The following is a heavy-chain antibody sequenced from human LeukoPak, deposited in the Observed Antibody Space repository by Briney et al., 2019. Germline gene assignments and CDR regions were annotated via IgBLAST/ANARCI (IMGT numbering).Heavy chain of an antibody. J-gene: IGHJ5*02. D-gene: IGHD3-22*01. CDR2: INHSGST. Sequence: SETLSLTCAVYGGSFSGYYWSWIRQPPGKGLEWIGEINHSGSTNYNPSLKSRVTISVDTSKNQFSLKLSSVTAADTAVYYCARLYYDSSRYPNWFDPWGQGTLVAVSS. V-gene: IGHV4-34*01. CDR1: GGSFSGYY. CDR3: ARLYYDSSRYPNWFDP.